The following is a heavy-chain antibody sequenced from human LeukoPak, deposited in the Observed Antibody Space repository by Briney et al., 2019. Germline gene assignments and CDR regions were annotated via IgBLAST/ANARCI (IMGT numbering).Heavy chain of an antibody. CDR1: GFTASSNY. CDR2: IRNKVSGGTP. V-gene: IGHV3-49*03. D-gene: IGHD6-19*01. CDR3: TRDRSASY. Sequence: GGSLRLSCAASGFTASSNYMSWFRQAPGKGLEWVTFIRNKVSGGTPEYAASAKGRFTISRDDSKSIAYLQMNSLKTEDTAVYYCTRDRSASYWGQGTLVTVSS. J-gene: IGHJ4*02.